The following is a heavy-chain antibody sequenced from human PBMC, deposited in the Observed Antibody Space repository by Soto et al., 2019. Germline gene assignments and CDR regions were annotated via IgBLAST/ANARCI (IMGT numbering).Heavy chain of an antibody. CDR2: IYYSGST. D-gene: IGHD3-10*01. V-gene: IGHV4-31*03. CDR1: GGSISSGGYY. J-gene: IGHJ4*02. Sequence: PSETLSLTCTVSGGSISSGGYYWSWIRQHPGKGLEWIGYIYYSGSTYYNPSLKSRVTISVDTSKNQFSLKLSSVTAADTAVYYCAREGNLWFGEYAHWGQGTLATVSS. CDR3: AREGNLWFGEYAH.